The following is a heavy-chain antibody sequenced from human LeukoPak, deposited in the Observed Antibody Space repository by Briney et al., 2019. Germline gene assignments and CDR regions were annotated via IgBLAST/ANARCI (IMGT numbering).Heavy chain of an antibody. CDR2: IIPIFGTA. CDR3: ARGGIEDNFNFDP. D-gene: IGHD1-20*01. Sequence: ASVKLSCNASGGTFSSYAISWVRQAPGQGLEWMGGIIPIFGTANYAQKFQGRVTITTDESTSTAYMELSSLRSEDTAVYYCARGGIEDNFNFDPWGQGTLVTVSS. CDR1: GGTFSSYA. V-gene: IGHV1-69*05. J-gene: IGHJ5*02.